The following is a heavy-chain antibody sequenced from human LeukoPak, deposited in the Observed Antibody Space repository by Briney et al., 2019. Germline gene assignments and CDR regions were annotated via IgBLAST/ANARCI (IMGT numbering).Heavy chain of an antibody. CDR3: AKDKDYYVDV. V-gene: IGHV3-23*01. Sequence: GGSLRLSCAASGFTFSSYGMSWVRQAPGKGLEWVSHVRDNAGITFYADSVKGRFTISRDNSKNTVYLQMNSLRAEDTAVYYCAKDKDYYVDVWGKGTTVTVSS. CDR2: VRDNAGIT. J-gene: IGHJ6*03. CDR1: GFTFSSYG.